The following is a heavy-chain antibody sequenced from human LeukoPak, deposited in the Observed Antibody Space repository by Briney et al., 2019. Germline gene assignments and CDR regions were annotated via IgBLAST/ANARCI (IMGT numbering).Heavy chain of an antibody. CDR1: GFTFSSYG. J-gene: IGHJ6*02. CDR3: ARDAITFVMDV. V-gene: IGHV3-33*01. Sequence: GGSLRLSCAASGFTFSSYGMHWVRQAPGKGLEWVAVIWYDGSNKYYADSVKGRFTISRDNSKNTLYLQMNSLRAEDTAVYYCARDAITFVMDVWGQGTTVTVSS. D-gene: IGHD3-16*01. CDR2: IWYDGSNK.